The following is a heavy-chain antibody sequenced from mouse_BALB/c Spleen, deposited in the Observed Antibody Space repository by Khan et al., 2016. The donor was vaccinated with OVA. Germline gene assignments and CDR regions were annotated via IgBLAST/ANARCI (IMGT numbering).Heavy chain of an antibody. Sequence: EVKLLESGPGLVKPSQSLSLTCSVTDYSITSGYFWNWIRQFPGNKLEWMGYIRYDGNSNYNPSLKNRISITRDTSKNQFFLKLNSVTPEDTATYYCARGGSSGPAWFAYWGQGTLVTVSA. J-gene: IGHJ3*01. V-gene: IGHV3-6*02. D-gene: IGHD3-1*01. CDR3: ARGGSSGPAWFAY. CDR2: IRYDGNS. CDR1: DYSITSGYF.